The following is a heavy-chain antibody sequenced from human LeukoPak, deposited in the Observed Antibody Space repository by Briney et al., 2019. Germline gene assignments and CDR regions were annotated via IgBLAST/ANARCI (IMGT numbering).Heavy chain of an antibody. Sequence: GGSLRLSCAASGFTFSTYAMTWVRQAPGKGLEWVSGISGSGGRTYYADSVKGRFTISRDNSEITFYLQMNSLRAEDTAVYYCAKDRLALLVVAGNGLDVWGQGTTVTVSS. J-gene: IGHJ6*02. D-gene: IGHD2-2*01. CDR2: ISGSGGRT. V-gene: IGHV3-23*01. CDR1: GFTFSTYA. CDR3: AKDRLALLVVAGNGLDV.